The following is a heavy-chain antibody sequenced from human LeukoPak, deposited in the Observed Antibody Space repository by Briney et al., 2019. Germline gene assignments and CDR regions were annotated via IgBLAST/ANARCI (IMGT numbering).Heavy chain of an antibody. Sequence: SETLSLTCAVYGGSFSGYYWSWIRQPPGKGLEWIGEINHSGSTNYNPSLKSRVTISVDTSKNQFSLKLSSVTAADTAVYYCARHGYCSSTSCYWRGFYPGYYYYGMDVWGQGTTVTVSS. J-gene: IGHJ6*02. V-gene: IGHV4-34*01. CDR3: ARHGYCSSTSCYWRGFYPGYYYYGMDV. D-gene: IGHD2-2*03. CDR2: INHSGST. CDR1: GGSFSGYY.